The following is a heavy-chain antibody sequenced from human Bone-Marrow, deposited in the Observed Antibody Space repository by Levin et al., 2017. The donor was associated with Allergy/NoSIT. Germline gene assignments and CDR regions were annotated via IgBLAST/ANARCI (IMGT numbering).Heavy chain of an antibody. CDR3: ARVLRGGYDGFNDY. J-gene: IGHJ4*02. V-gene: IGHV2-26*01. CDR2: IFSDDEE. Sequence: SGPTLVKPTETLTLTCTVSGFSLSGPRVGVSWIRQPPGRAPERLAHIFSDDEESYNPSLESRLTISKDTSKSQVVLTMTNMDPVDTATYYCARVLRGGYDGFNDYWGQGILVTVSS. CDR1: GFSLSGPRVG. D-gene: IGHD5-12*01.